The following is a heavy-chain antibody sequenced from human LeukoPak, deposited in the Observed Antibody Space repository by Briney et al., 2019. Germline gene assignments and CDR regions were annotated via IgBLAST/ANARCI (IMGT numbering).Heavy chain of an antibody. J-gene: IGHJ6*03. CDR1: GGSISSSSYY. D-gene: IGHD2-8*02. Sequence: SETLSLTCTVSGGSISSSSYYWGWIRQPPGKGLEWIGSIYYSGSTYYNPSLKSRVTISVDTSKNQFSLKLSSVTAADTAVYYCARDLLNYMDVWGKGTTVTVSS. CDR3: ARDLLNYMDV. V-gene: IGHV4-39*07. CDR2: IYYSGST.